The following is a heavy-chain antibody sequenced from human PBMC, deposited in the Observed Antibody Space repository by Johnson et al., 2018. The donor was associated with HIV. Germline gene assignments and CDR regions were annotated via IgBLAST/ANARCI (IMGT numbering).Heavy chain of an antibody. V-gene: IGHV3-30-3*02. CDR3: AKHPDAFDI. CDR1: GFTFSSYA. CDR2: ISYDGSNK. J-gene: IGHJ3*02. Sequence: MLLVESGGGVVQPGRSLRLSCAASGFTFSSYAMHWVRQAPGKGLEWVAVISYDGSNKYYADSVKGRFTISRDNSKNTLYLQMNSLRAEDTAVYYCAKHPDAFDIWGQGTMVTVSS.